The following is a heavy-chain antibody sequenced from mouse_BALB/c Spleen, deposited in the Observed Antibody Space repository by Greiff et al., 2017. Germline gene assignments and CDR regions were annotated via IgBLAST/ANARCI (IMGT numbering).Heavy chain of an antibody. D-gene: IGHD3-1*01. CDR2: ISDGGSYT. CDR3: ARDREYAMDY. Sequence: EVHLVESGGGLVKPGGSLKLSCAASGFTFSDYYMYWVRQTPEKRLEWVATISDGGSYTYYPDSVKGRFTISRDNAKNNLYLQMSSLKSEDTAMYYCARDREYAMDYWGQGTSVTVSS. J-gene: IGHJ4*01. V-gene: IGHV5-4*02. CDR1: GFTFSDYY.